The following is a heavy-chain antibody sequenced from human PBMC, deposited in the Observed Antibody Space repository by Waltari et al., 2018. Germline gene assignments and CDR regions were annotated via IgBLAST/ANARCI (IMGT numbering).Heavy chain of an antibody. CDR2: IYYSGST. CDR1: GGSISSYY. V-gene: IGHV4-59*01. CDR3: ARSYYDFWSGYFDY. J-gene: IGHJ4*02. Sequence: QVQLQESGPGLVKPSETLSLTCTVSGGSISSYYWSWIRQPPEKGLEWIGYIYYSGSTNYNPSLKSRVTISVDTSKNQFSLKLSSVTAADTAVYYCARSYYDFWSGYFDYWGQGTLVTVSS. D-gene: IGHD3-3*01.